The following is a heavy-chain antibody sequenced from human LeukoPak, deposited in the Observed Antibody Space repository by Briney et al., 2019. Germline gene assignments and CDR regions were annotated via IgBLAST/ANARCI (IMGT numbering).Heavy chain of an antibody. CDR2: ISGSGGST. V-gene: IGHV3-23*01. CDR3: AKPGYCSSTSCLMDY. D-gene: IGHD2-2*01. J-gene: IGHJ4*02. CDR1: GFTFSSYA. Sequence: GSLRPSCAASGFTFSSYAMSWVRQAPGKGLEWVSAISGSGGSTYYADSVKGRFTISRDNSKNTLYLQMNSLRAEDTAVYYCAKPGYCSSTSCLMDYWGQGTLVTVSS.